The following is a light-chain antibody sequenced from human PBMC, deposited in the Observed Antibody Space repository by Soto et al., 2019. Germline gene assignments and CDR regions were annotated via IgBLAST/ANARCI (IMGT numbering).Light chain of an antibody. CDR2: EVS. CDR1: SSDIGVYNY. CDR3: AAWDDSLNGQV. V-gene: IGLV2-14*01. J-gene: IGLJ3*02. Sequence: QSVLTQPASVSGSPGQSITISCTGTSSDIGVYNYVSWYQQHPGKAPKLVICEVSNRPSGVSSRFSGSKSGNTASLTISGLRAEDEATYYCAAWDDSLNGQVFGGGTKLTVL.